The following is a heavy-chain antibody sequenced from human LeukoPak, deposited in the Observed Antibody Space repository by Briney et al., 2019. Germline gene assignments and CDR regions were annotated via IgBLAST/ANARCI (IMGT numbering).Heavy chain of an antibody. D-gene: IGHD3-9*01. V-gene: IGHV1-2*02. Sequence: GASVTVSCKASGYTFTDYYIHWVRQAPGQGLEWMGCINPNSGGTNSAQKFQGRVTMTRDTSISTAYMELSRLRSDDTAVYYCAREYDLLTTAVRGPWNYWGQGTLVTVSS. CDR1: GYTFTDYY. CDR2: INPNSGGT. CDR3: AREYDLLTTAVRGPWNY. J-gene: IGHJ4*02.